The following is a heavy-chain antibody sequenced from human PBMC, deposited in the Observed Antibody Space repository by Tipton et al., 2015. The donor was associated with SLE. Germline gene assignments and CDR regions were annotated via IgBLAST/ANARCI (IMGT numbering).Heavy chain of an antibody. Sequence: QLVQSGAEVKKPGESLKISCKGSGYNFTTYWIGWVRQMPGKGLEWMGIIYPGDSDTRYSPSFQGQVTISADKSISTAYLQWSSLKASDTAMYYCARTAEDSSWAPHFSYWGQGTLVSVSS. J-gene: IGHJ4*02. CDR3: ARTAEDSSWAPHFSY. CDR1: GYNFTTYW. V-gene: IGHV5-51*03. CDR2: IYPGDSDT. D-gene: IGHD6-13*01.